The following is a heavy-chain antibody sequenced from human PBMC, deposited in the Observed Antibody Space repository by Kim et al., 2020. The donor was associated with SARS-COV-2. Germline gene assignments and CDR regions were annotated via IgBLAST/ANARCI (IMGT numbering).Heavy chain of an antibody. CDR3: ARLTGLAFDI. Sequence: SSNQSLRSRVTISVDTSKNQFSRRLSSVTAADTAVYYCARLTGLAFDIWGQGTMVTVSS. J-gene: IGHJ3*02. D-gene: IGHD7-27*01. V-gene: IGHV4-39*01.